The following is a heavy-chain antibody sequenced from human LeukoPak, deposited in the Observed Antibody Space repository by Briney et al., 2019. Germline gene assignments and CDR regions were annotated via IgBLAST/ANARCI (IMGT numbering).Heavy chain of an antibody. J-gene: IGHJ4*02. CDR1: GYTFTSYY. V-gene: IGHV1-46*01. Sequence: SVKASCKPSGYTFTSYYMPWVRQAAGHGLEWMGIINPSVGSTTYAQKFQGRVTMPRDTSTSTVYMELSSRRSEDTAVYYCARDAVMGGWNYVDYWGQGTLVTVSS. D-gene: IGHD3-16*01. CDR3: ARDAVMGGWNYVDY. CDR2: INPSVGST.